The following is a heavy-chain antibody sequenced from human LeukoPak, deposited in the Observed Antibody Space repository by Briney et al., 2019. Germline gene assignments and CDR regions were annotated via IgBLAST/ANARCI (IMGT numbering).Heavy chain of an antibody. D-gene: IGHD3-22*01. CDR2: IYYSGRT. Sequence: SETLSLTCTVSGGSISSYYWGWLRQPPGKGREGMGYIYYSGRTNYNPSLTRRVTISVDPSKNQFSLKLSSVTAADTAVYYCARGLYYYDSSGYRYWGQGTLVTVSS. V-gene: IGHV4-59*01. CDR3: ARGLYYYDSSGYRY. CDR1: GGSISSYY. J-gene: IGHJ4*02.